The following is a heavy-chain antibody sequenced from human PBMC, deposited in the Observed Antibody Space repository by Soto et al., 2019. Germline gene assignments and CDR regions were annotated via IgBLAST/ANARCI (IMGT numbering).Heavy chain of an antibody. V-gene: IGHV1-18*01. D-gene: IGHD1-1*01. CDR2: ISAYNGNT. J-gene: IGHJ4*02. CDR3: ARDPRYNWNGASDY. Sequence: QVQLVQSGAEVKKPGASVKVSCKASGYTFTSYGNSWVRQAPGQWLEWMGWISAYNGNTKYAQKLQGRVTMTTDTSTSTAYMELRSLRSDDTAVYYCARDPRYNWNGASDYWGQGTLVTVSS. CDR1: GYTFTSYG.